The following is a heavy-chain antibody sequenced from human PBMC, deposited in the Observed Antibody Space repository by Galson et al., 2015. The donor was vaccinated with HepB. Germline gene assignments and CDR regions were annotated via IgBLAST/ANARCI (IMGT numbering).Heavy chain of an antibody. V-gene: IGHV5-10-1*01. CDR1: GYTFTNYW. D-gene: IGHD3-22*01. CDR3: ARLPYYYDSREYYYSYYGMDV. J-gene: IGHJ6*02. Sequence: QSGAEVKKPGESLRISCKGSGYTFTNYWISWVRQMPGKGLEWMGRIDPSDSYTNYSPSFQGHVTILADKSISTAYLQWSSLKASDTAMYYCARLPYYYDSREYYYSYYGMDVWGQGTTVTVSS. CDR2: IDPSDSYT.